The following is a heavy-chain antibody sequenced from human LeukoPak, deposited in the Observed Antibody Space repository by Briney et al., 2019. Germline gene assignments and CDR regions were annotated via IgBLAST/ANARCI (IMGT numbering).Heavy chain of an antibody. D-gene: IGHD6-13*01. CDR2: IYSSGNT. J-gene: IGHJ5*02. V-gene: IGHV4-4*07. Sequence: SETLSLTCSASGVSFSSYYWTWLRQPAGKGLEWIGRIYSSGNTNYNPSLESRVTTSIDTSKNQFSLRLTSLTAADTAVYYCARALRQQLVTGWFDPWGQGTLVTVSS. CDR1: GVSFSSYY. CDR3: ARALRQQLVTGWFDP.